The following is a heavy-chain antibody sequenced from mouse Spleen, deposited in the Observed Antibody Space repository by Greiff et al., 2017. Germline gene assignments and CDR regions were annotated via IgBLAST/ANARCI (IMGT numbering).Heavy chain of an antibody. Sequence: EVHLVESGPELVKPGASVKISCKASGYSFTGYYMNWVKQSPEKSLEWIGEINPSTGGTTYNQKFKAKATLTVDKSSSTAYMQLKSLTSEDSAVYYCARDGNYGFDYWGQGTTLTVSS. V-gene: IGHV1-42*01. D-gene: IGHD2-1*01. CDR3: ARDGNYGFDY. CDR1: GYSFTGYY. CDR2: INPSTGGT. J-gene: IGHJ2*01.